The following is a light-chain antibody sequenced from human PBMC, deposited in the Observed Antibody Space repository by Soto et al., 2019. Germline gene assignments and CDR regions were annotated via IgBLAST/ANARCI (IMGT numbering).Light chain of an antibody. J-gene: IGKJ1*01. CDR2: AAS. CDR1: QSVRSN. CDR3: QQDGSSGT. Sequence: EIVMTQSPATLSLSPGERATLSCRASQSVRSNLAWYQRKPVQAPRLLIYAASTRATGVPDRFSGSGSGTDFTLTSSRVEPEDFAVYYCQQDGSSGTFGHGTKVDIK. V-gene: IGKV3-20*01.